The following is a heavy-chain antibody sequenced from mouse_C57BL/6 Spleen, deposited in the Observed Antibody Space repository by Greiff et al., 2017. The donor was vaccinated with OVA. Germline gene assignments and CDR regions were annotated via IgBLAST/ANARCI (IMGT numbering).Heavy chain of an antibody. CDR2: INPYNGGT. D-gene: IGHD1-1*01. CDR1: GYTFTDYY. CDR3: ARGPYYGSPWYFDY. V-gene: IGHV1-19*01. Sequence: VQLQQSGPVLVKPGASVKMSCKASGYTFTDYYMNWVKQSHGKSLEWIGVINPYNGGTSYNQKFKGKATLTVAKSSSTAYMELNSLTSEDSAVYDCARGPYYGSPWYFDYWGQGTTLTVSS. J-gene: IGHJ2*01.